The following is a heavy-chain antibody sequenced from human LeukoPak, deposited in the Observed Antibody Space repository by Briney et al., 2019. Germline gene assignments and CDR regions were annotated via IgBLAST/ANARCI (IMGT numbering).Heavy chain of an antibody. V-gene: IGHV3-21*01. J-gene: IGHJ4*02. CDR3: ARHVVAVGFDY. CDR1: GFTFSSYS. Sequence: GGSLRLSCAASGFTFSSYSMDWVRQAPGKGLEWVSSITSSSSYIYYADSVKGRFTISRDNAKNSLYLQMNSLRAEDTAVYYCARHVVAVGFDYWGQGTLVTVSS. D-gene: IGHD3-22*01. CDR2: ITSSSSYI.